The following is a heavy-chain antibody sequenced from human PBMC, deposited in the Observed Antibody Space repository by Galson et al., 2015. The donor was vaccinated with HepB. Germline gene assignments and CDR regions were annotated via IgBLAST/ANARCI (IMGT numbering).Heavy chain of an antibody. CDR3: AKPLLRDFGWSLMEV. Sequence: SLRLSCAASEFTFSNYAMHWVRQAPGKGLEWVAVISFDATNKYAADSVKGRFTISRDNSKNTLYLQMNSLRAEDTAVYYCAKPLLRDFGWSLMEVWGQGTTVTVSS. CDR1: EFTFSNYA. D-gene: IGHD3-9*01. V-gene: IGHV3-30-3*02. J-gene: IGHJ6*02. CDR2: ISFDATNK.